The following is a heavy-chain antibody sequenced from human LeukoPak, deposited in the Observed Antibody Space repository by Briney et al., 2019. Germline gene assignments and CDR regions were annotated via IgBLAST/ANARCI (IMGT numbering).Heavy chain of an antibody. J-gene: IGHJ4*02. CDR2: INHSGST. Sequence: PSETLSLTCAVYGGSFSGYYWSWIRQPPGKGLEWIGEINHSGSTNYSPSLKSRVTISVDTSKNQSSLKLSSVTAADTAVYYCASPNGYSSGWYDYWGQGTLVTVSS. V-gene: IGHV4-34*01. D-gene: IGHD6-19*01. CDR3: ASPNGYSSGWYDY. CDR1: GGSFSGYY.